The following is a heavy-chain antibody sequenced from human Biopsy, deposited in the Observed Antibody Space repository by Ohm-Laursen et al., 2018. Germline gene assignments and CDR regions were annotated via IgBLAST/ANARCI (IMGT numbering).Heavy chain of an antibody. CDR2: IYYSVMT. D-gene: IGHD4-11*01. CDR1: GDSVTKYY. Sequence: SETLSLTCPVSGDSVTKYYCSWIRQPPGKGLEWIGHIYYSVMTNYNPSLQSRVSISVDTSRNQVSLTLSSVPAADTAVYYCARDSGILNYGNFKYYHYYGMDVWGQGTKVTVSS. J-gene: IGHJ6*02. CDR3: ARDSGILNYGNFKYYHYYGMDV. V-gene: IGHV4-59*02.